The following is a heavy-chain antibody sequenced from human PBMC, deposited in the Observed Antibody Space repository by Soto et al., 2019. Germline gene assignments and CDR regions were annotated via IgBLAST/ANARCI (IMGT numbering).Heavy chain of an antibody. D-gene: IGHD3-9*01. CDR1: GGSISSGGYS. J-gene: IGHJ4*02. V-gene: IGHV4-30-2*01. CDR2: IYHSGST. Sequence: PSETLSLTCAVSGGSISSGGYSWSWIRQPPGKGLEWIGYIYHSGSTYYNPSLKSRVTISVDRSKNQFSLKLSSVTAADTAVYYCARNNYDILTGYYPLDYWGQGTLVTVSS. CDR3: ARNNYDILTGYYPLDY.